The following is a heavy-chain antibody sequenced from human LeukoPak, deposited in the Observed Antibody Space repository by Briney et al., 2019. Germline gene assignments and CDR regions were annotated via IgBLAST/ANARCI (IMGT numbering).Heavy chain of an antibody. D-gene: IGHD2-2*01. Sequence: PGGSLRLSCAASGFTFSSYAMSWVRQAPGKGLEWVSAISGSGVSTYYADSVKGRFTISRDYSKNTLYLQMDSLRAVDTAVYYCAKDLYCSSNSCYLFDYWGQGTLVTVSS. CDR2: ISGSGVST. CDR3: AKDLYCSSNSCYLFDY. CDR1: GFTFSSYA. J-gene: IGHJ4*02. V-gene: IGHV3-23*01.